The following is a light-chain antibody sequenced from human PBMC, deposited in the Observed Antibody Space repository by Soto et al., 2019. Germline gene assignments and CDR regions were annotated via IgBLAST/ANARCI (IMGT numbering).Light chain of an antibody. Sequence: EIALTQSPATLSLSPGERATLSCRASQSVSSFLAWYQQKPGQAPRLLIYDASNRATGIPARFSGSGSGTDFTLTISSLEPEDFAVYYCHQRNNWPITFGQGTRLEIK. CDR2: DAS. CDR3: HQRNNWPIT. V-gene: IGKV3-11*01. J-gene: IGKJ5*01. CDR1: QSVSSF.